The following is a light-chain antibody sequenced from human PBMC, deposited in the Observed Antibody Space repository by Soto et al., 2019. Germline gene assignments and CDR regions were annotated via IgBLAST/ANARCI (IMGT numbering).Light chain of an antibody. Sequence: QSVLSQPASVSGSPGQSTTISCTGTSSDVGGYEYVSWYQHQPDKAPKLIIYDVTNRPSGVSTRFSGSKSGNTAPLTISGIQTEDEADYYCASITRSSTSVFGTGTKVTVL. CDR1: SSDVGGYEY. CDR2: DVT. V-gene: IGLV2-14*01. CDR3: ASITRSSTSV. J-gene: IGLJ1*01.